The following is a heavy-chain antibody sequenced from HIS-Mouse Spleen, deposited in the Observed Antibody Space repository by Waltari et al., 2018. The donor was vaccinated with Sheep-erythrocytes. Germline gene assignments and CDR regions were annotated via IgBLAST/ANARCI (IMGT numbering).Heavy chain of an antibody. J-gene: IGHJ4*02. CDR3: ARVASGATFDY. CDR2: ISSSSSYI. D-gene: IGHD1-26*01. CDR1: GFTFSSYS. Sequence: EVQLVESGGGLVKPGGSLRLSCAASGFTFSSYSMNWVRQAPGKVLEWISSISSSSSYIHYADSVKGRFTISRDNANNSLYLQINSLRAEDTAVYYCARVASGATFDYWGQGTLVTVSS. V-gene: IGHV3-21*01.